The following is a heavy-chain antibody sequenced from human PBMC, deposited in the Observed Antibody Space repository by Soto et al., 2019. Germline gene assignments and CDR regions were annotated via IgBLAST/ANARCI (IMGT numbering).Heavy chain of an antibody. D-gene: IGHD6-19*01. Sequence: QVQLVQSGAEEKKPGASVKVSCKASGYTFTGYAMHWVRQAPGKRLAWMGWINAGNGNTKYSQKFQGRVTITRDTSASTAYMELSSLRSADTAVYYCASAVSVPADVDYWGQGTLVTVSS. CDR3: ASAVSVPADVDY. CDR2: INAGNGNT. J-gene: IGHJ4*02. V-gene: IGHV1-3*05. CDR1: GYTFTGYA.